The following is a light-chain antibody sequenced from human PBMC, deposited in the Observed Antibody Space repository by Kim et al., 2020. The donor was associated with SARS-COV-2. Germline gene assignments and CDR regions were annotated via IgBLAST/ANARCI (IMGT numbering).Light chain of an antibody. J-gene: IGKJ4*01. Sequence: DIQMTQSPSSLSASVGDRVTITCRASQSISTYLNWFQQKPGKAPKLLIYAASSLQSGVPSRFSGSGSGTDFTLTISSLQPEDFATYYCQQSYNNPRAFGGGTKVEIK. CDR3: QQSYNNPRA. CDR1: QSISTY. V-gene: IGKV1-39*01. CDR2: AAS.